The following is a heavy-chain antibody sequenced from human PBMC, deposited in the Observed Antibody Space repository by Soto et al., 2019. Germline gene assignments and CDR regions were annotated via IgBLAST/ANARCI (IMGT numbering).Heavy chain of an antibody. CDR3: TTVTTVDYYFDY. CDR1: GLTFSDRY. Sequence: GGSLRLSCAASGLTFSDRYMDWVRQAPGKGLEWVGSIRKKTNSYTTEYAASVKGRFIISRDDSTNSLYLQMSSLKTEDTAVYYCTTVTTVDYYFDYWGPGILVTVSS. V-gene: IGHV3-72*01. CDR2: IRKKTNSYTT. D-gene: IGHD4-17*01. J-gene: IGHJ4*02.